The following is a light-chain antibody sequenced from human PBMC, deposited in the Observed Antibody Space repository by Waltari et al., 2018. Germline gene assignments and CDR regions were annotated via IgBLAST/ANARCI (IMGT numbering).Light chain of an antibody. J-gene: IGKJ3*01. CDR2: AAS. CDR3: QHRSGP. CDR1: QGISSW. V-gene: IGKV1D-16*01. Sequence: DIQITQSPSSLSASVGDRGTITCRASQGISSWLAWYQQKPEKAPKSLIYAASSLQSGVPSRFSGSGSGTHFTLTISSLEPADFAVYYCQHRSGPFGPGTKVDFK.